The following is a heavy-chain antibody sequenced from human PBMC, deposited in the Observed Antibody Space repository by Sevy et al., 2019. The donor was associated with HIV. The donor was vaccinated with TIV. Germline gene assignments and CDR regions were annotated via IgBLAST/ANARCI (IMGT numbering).Heavy chain of an antibody. D-gene: IGHD3-22*01. CDR1: GYTLTQLS. CDR3: ATTKDYYENSGCPFDY. Sequence: ASVKVSCKVFGYTLTQLSMHWVRQAPGKELEWIGSFDPEDGETLYAQKLQGRVTLTEDTSADTAYMELNNLRSEDTAVYYCATTKDYYENSGCPFDYWGQGTLVTVSS. CDR2: FDPEDGET. V-gene: IGHV1-24*01. J-gene: IGHJ4*02.